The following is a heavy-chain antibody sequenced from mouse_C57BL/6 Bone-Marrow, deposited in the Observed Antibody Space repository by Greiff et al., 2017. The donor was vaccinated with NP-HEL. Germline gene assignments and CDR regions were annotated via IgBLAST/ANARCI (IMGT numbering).Heavy chain of an antibody. J-gene: IGHJ4*01. CDR1: GYTFTDYY. V-gene: IGHV1-76*01. Sequence: QVQLQQSGAELVRPGASVKLSCKASGYTFTDYYINWVKQRPGQGLEWIARIYPGSGNTYYNETFKGKATLPAEKSSRPAYLQLSSLTSYDSSVYFGARIDDYDGAMDYWGQGTAVTVSS. D-gene: IGHD2-4*01. CDR3: ARIDDYDGAMDY. CDR2: IYPGSGNT.